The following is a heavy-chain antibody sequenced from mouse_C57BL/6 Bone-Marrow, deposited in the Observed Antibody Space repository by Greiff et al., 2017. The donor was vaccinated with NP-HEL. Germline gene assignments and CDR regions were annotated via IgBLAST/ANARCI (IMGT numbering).Heavy chain of an antibody. V-gene: IGHV1-69*01. J-gene: IGHJ1*03. CDR3: ARRGVLRLPWYFDV. Sequence: QVQLQQPGAELVMPGASVKLSCKASGYTFTSYWMHWVKQRPGQGLEWIGEIDPSDSYTNYNQKFKAKSTLTVDKSSSTAYMQLSSLTSEDSAVYYCARRGVLRLPWYFDVWGTGTTVTVSS. CDR2: IDPSDSYT. D-gene: IGHD1-1*01. CDR1: GYTFTSYW.